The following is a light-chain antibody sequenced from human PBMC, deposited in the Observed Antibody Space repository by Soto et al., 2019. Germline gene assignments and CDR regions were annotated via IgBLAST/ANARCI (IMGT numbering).Light chain of an antibody. CDR1: QSVSSY. Sequence: EIVLTQSPATLSLSPGERATLSCRASQSVSSYLAWYQQKPGQAPRLLIYDASNRATGIPARFSGSGSGTDFTLTISSLEPEDFSVYYCQQRSNWGLTFGGRTKVEIK. CDR3: QQRSNWGLT. V-gene: IGKV3-11*01. CDR2: DAS. J-gene: IGKJ4*01.